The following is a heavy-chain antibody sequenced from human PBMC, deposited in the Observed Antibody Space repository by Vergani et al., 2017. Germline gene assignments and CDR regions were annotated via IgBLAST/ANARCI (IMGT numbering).Heavy chain of an antibody. D-gene: IGHD6-19*01. CDR3: AGGRGAVAGTGGGYYYYGMDV. J-gene: IGHJ6*02. CDR2: IIPILGTA. CDR1: GGTFSSYA. V-gene: IGHV1-69*04. Sequence: QVQLVQSGAEVKKPGSSVKVSCKASGGTFSSYAISWVRQAPGQGLEWMGRIIPILGTANYAQKFQGRVTMTRDTSTSTVYMELCSLRSEDTAVYYCAGGRGAVAGTGGGYYYYGMDVWGQGTTVTVSS.